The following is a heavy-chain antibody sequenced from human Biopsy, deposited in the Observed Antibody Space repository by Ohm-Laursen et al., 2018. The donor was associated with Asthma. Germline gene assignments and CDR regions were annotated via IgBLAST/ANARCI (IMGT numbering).Heavy chain of an antibody. D-gene: IGHD3-3*01. CDR3: ARDVMEWYLPAFDF. V-gene: IGHV3-11*04. J-gene: IGHJ4*02. CDR1: GFTFSDYY. CDR2: ISSSGGTI. Sequence: GSLRLSCTASGFTFSDYYMSRIRQAPGKGLEWVSYISSSGGTIYYADYVNGRFTVSRDDSKNTLYLQMNSLRPDDTAVYYCARDVMEWYLPAFDFWGQGTLVTVSS.